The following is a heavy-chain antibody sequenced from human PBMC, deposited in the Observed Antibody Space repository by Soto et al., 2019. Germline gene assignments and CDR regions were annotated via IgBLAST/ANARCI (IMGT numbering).Heavy chain of an antibody. CDR1: GGSISSYY. CDR3: ASHSSSWYSGKGPHYYGMDV. CDR2: IYYSGST. V-gene: IGHV4-59*01. J-gene: IGHJ6*02. D-gene: IGHD6-13*01. Sequence: SETLSLTCTVSGGSISSYYWSWIRQPPGKGLEWIGYIYYSGSTNYNPSLKSRVTISVDTSKNQFSLKLSSVTAADTAVYYWASHSSSWYSGKGPHYYGMDVWGQGTTVTVSS.